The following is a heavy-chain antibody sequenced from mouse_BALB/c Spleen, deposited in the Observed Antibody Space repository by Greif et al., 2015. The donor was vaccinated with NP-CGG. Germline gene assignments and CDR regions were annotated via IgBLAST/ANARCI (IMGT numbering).Heavy chain of an antibody. Sequence: EVQLVESGGGLVQPGGSRKLSCAASGFTSSSFGMHWVRQAPEKGLEWVAYISSGSSTIYYADTVKGRFTISRDNPKNTLFLQMTSLRSEDTAMYYCARTTVVAYYAMDYWGQGTSVTVSS. CDR2: ISSGSSTI. D-gene: IGHD1-1*01. J-gene: IGHJ4*01. CDR3: ARTTVVAYYAMDY. CDR1: GFTSSSFG. V-gene: IGHV5-17*02.